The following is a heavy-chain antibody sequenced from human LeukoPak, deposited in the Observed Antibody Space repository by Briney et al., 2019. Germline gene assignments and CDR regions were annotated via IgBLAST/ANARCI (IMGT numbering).Heavy chain of an antibody. CDR1: GVTLSSYA. D-gene: IGHD3-22*01. J-gene: IGHJ4*02. V-gene: IGHV3-23*01. CDR2: ISGSGDNT. CDR3: AKGSYYDSSGSFYFDY. Sequence: GGSLRLSCAASGVTLSSYAMSWVRQAPGKGLEWVSGISGSGDNTHYADSVKGRFTISRDNSKNTLYVQVNSLGTEDTAAYYCAKGSYYDSSGSFYFDYWGQGTLVTVSS.